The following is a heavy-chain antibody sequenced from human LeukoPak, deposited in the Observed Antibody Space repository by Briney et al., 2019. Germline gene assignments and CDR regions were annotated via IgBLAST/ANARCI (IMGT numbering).Heavy chain of an antibody. Sequence: ASVKVSCKASGYTFSNYGISWVRQARGQGLEWLGWISAYNGDTNYAQNLQGRVTMTTDTSTSTAYMELRSLRSDDTAVHYCARRDCSGGSCYSHYWGQGTLVTVTS. V-gene: IGHV1-18*01. J-gene: IGHJ4*02. CDR3: ARRDCSGGSCYSHY. CDR2: ISAYNGDT. CDR1: GYTFSNYG. D-gene: IGHD2-15*01.